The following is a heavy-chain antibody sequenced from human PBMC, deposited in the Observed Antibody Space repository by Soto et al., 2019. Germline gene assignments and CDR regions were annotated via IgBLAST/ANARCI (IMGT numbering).Heavy chain of an antibody. V-gene: IGHV1-46*01. Sequence: QVQLVQSGAEVKKPGASVKVSCKASGYTFTSYYMHWVRQAPGQGLEWMGIINPSGGSTSYAQKFRGRVTMTRDTSTSTVYMELSSLRSEDTAVYYCARRLSLAAAGYYFDYWGQGTLVTVSS. CDR3: ARRLSLAAAGYYFDY. CDR2: INPSGGST. J-gene: IGHJ4*02. D-gene: IGHD6-13*01. CDR1: GYTFTSYY.